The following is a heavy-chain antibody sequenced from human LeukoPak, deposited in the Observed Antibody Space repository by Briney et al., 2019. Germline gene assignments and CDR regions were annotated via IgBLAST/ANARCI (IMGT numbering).Heavy chain of an antibody. CDR3: ASLTGTTDYYYYYMDV. D-gene: IGHD1-20*01. J-gene: IGHJ6*03. Sequence: SETLSLTCAVYGGSFTDYYWSWIRQPRGKGLEWIGEINHSGSTNYNPSLKSRVTISVDTSKNQFSLKLSSVTAADTAVYYCASLTGTTDYYYYYMDVWGKGTTVTVSS. V-gene: IGHV4-34*01. CDR2: INHSGST. CDR1: GGSFTDYY.